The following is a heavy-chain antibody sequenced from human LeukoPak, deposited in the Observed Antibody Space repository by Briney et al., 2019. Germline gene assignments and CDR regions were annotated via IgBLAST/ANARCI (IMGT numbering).Heavy chain of an antibody. J-gene: IGHJ4*02. Sequence: GGSLRLSCAASGFTFSSYSMNWVRQAPGKGLEWVSSISSSSSYIYYADSVKGRFTISRDNAKNSLYLQMNSLRAEDTAVYYCAKDWPVSGDHYSPFDYWGQGTLVTVSS. CDR2: ISSSSSYI. D-gene: IGHD4-11*01. CDR1: GFTFSSYS. CDR3: AKDWPVSGDHYSPFDY. V-gene: IGHV3-21*04.